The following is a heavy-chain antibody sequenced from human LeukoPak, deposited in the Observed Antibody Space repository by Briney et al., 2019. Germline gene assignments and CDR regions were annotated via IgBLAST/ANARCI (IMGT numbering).Heavy chain of an antibody. D-gene: IGHD6-6*01. Sequence: GASVKASCKASGYTFTGYGISWVRQAPGQGLEWMGWISAYNGNTNYAQKLQGRVTMTTDTSTSTAYMELRSLRSDDTAVYYCARLSIAAPLDYWGQGTLVTVSS. J-gene: IGHJ4*02. CDR1: GYTFTGYG. CDR2: ISAYNGNT. V-gene: IGHV1-18*01. CDR3: ARLSIAAPLDY.